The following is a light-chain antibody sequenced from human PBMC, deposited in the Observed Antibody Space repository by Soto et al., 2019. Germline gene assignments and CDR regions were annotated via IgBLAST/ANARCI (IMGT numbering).Light chain of an antibody. CDR1: SSDVGGYNY. J-gene: IGLJ2*01. Sequence: QYVLTQPASVSGSPGQSITISCTGTSSDVGGYNYVSWYQQHPGKAPQVIIYGVTHRPSGVSNRFSGSKSVNTASLTISGLQAEDEADYYCCSYTTTNTLVFGGGTKLTVL. V-gene: IGLV2-14*01. CDR3: CSYTTTNTLV. CDR2: GVT.